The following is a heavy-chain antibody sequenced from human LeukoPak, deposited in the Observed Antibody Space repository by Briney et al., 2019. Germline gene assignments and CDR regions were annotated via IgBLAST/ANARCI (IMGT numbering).Heavy chain of an antibody. Sequence: GGSLRLSCAASGFTVSSNYMSWVRQAPGKGLEWVSVIYSGGSTYYADSVKGRFTISRDNAQKSLFLQMNSLRAEDTAVYYCARADFCNSTSCYTAEYFQHWGPGTLVTVSS. J-gene: IGHJ1*01. CDR3: ARADFCNSTSCYTAEYFQH. D-gene: IGHD2-2*02. CDR1: GFTVSSNY. CDR2: IYSGGST. V-gene: IGHV3-53*01.